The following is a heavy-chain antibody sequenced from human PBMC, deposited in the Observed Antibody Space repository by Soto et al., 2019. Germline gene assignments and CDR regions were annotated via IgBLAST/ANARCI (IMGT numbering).Heavy chain of an antibody. CDR1: GFTFGSYA. Sequence: EVQLVESGGGLVQPGGSLRLSCVVSGFTFGSYAMNWVRQAPGKGPEWVAIIGGNGFTTYYADSVKGRFTISGDKSKSTLFMQMNSLRADDTGVYDGAKALRHSSNVFYSRDVWGRGTSVT. J-gene: IGHJ6*03. V-gene: IGHV3-23*04. CDR2: IGGNGFTT. D-gene: IGHD6-6*01. CDR3: AKALRHSSNVFYSRDV.